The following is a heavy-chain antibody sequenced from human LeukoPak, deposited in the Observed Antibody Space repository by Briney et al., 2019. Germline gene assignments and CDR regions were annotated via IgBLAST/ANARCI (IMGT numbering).Heavy chain of an antibody. D-gene: IGHD3-22*01. Sequence: GRSLRLSCAASGFTFSSYGMHWVRQAPGKGLEWVAVISYDGSNKYYADSVKGRFTISRDNSKNTLYLQMNSLRAEDTAVYYCAKGPYYYDSSGPLGYWGQGTLVIVSS. V-gene: IGHV3-30*18. CDR3: AKGPYYYDSSGPLGY. CDR2: ISYDGSNK. CDR1: GFTFSSYG. J-gene: IGHJ4*02.